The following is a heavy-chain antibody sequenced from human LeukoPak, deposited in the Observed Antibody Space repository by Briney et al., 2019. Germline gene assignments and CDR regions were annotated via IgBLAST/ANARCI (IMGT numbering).Heavy chain of an antibody. D-gene: IGHD2-15*01. CDR1: GFTFSYYG. J-gene: IGHJ4*02. Sequence: GTSLRLSCAASGFTFSYYGMHWVRQAPGKGLEWVAIIWHDGSKTYYADSVKGRFTISRDNAKNTLYLQMNSLRAEDTAVYYCAREVLKLGYCSGGSCHYDYWGQGTLVTVSS. CDR3: AREVLKLGYCSGGSCHYDY. CDR2: IWHDGSKT. V-gene: IGHV3-33*08.